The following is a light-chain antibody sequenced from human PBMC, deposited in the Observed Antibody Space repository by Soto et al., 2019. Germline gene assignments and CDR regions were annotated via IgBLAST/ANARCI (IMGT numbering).Light chain of an antibody. CDR1: QSLGSN. CDR3: QKYNQWPWT. CDR2: EAS. J-gene: IGKJ1*01. Sequence: VVMTQSPATLSVSPGDIAVLSCRASQSLGSNLAWYHHKPGQAPRLLLYEASIRATGIPARFSGDGSGTECTLTISSLQSEDVGMYYCQKYNQWPWTFGPGTKVDIK. V-gene: IGKV3-15*01.